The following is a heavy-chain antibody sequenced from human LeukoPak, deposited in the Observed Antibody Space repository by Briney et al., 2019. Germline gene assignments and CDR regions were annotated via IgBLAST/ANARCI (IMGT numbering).Heavy chain of an antibody. J-gene: IGHJ4*02. Sequence: PGGSLRLSCAASGGTFSNYVMTWVRQAPGKGLEWVSSITGSGDYTYYADSVKGRFTISRDNAKNTLYLQMNSLRAEDTAVYYCAKDRLWFGELTDYWGQGTLVTVSS. V-gene: IGHV3-23*01. CDR1: GGTFSNYV. CDR3: AKDRLWFGELTDY. D-gene: IGHD3-10*01. CDR2: ITGSGDYT.